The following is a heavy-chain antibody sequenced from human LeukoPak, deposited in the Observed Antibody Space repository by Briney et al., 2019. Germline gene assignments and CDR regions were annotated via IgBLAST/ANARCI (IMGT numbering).Heavy chain of an antibody. V-gene: IGHV4-59*12. J-gene: IGHJ4*02. CDR3: ARGSLFWPFDY. CDR2: IYYSGST. CDR1: GGSISSYY. D-gene: IGHD3-9*01. Sequence: SETLSLTCTVSGGSISSYYWSWIRQPPGKGLEWIGYIYYSGSTNYNLSLKSRVTMSVDTSKNQFSLKLSSVTAADTAVYYCARGSLFWPFDYWGQGTLVTVSS.